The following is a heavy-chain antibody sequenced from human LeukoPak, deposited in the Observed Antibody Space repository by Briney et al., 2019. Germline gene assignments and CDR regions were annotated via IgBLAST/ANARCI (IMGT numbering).Heavy chain of an antibody. D-gene: IGHD3/OR15-3a*01. CDR2: IYYSGST. J-gene: IGHJ5*02. CDR3: ARLVAIRTNYFDP. CDR1: GGSISSYY. V-gene: IGHV4-59*05. Sequence: PSETLSLTCTVSGGSISSYYWSWIRQPPGKGLEWIGSIYYSGSTYYNPSLKSRVTISVDTSKNQFSLKLTSVIAADTAVYYCARLVAIRTNYFDPWGQGTLVTVSS.